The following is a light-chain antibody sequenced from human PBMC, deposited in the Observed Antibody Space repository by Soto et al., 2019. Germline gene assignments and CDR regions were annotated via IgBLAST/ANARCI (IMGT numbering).Light chain of an antibody. J-gene: IGKJ1*01. CDR1: QSISRW. CDR2: DAS. V-gene: IGKV1-5*01. CDR3: QQYEGYWT. Sequence: DIQLTQSPSALSASVGDTVIITCRASQSISRWLAWYQQKPGRAPKLLIYDASSLETGVPSRFGGSGSGTKFTLTISSLHPDDFAVYYCQQYEGYWTFGQGTKVDIK.